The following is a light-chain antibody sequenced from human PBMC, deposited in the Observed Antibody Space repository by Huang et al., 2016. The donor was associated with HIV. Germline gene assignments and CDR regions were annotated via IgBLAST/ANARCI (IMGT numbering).Light chain of an antibody. Sequence: EIVMTQSPVTVSVSPGERATLPCRASPSVITNLAWYQQKPVQAPRPLIYGAFTRATGIPARFSGSGSGTEFTLTISSLQSEDFTVYYCQQYDNWPLTFGGGTKVEIK. CDR1: PSVITN. V-gene: IGKV3-15*01. CDR2: GAF. J-gene: IGKJ4*01. CDR3: QQYDNWPLT.